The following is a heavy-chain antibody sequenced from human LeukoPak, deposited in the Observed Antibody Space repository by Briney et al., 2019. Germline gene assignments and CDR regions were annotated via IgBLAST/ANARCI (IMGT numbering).Heavy chain of an antibody. J-gene: IGHJ3*02. V-gene: IGHV3-33*01. D-gene: IGHD3-22*01. Sequence: PGGSLRLSCAASGFTFSRYGMHWVRQAPGKGLEWVAVIWYDGSNKYYAESVKGRFTISRDNSKNTLHLQMKSLRAEDTAVYYCARDPPMYYYDEPGSRDAFDIWGQGTMVIVSS. CDR1: GFTFSRYG. CDR2: IWYDGSNK. CDR3: ARDPPMYYYDEPGSRDAFDI.